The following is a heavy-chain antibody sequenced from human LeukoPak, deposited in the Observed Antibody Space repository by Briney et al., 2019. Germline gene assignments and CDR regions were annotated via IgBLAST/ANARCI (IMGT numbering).Heavy chain of an antibody. J-gene: IGHJ4*02. CDR3: AREGIAAADKDI. D-gene: IGHD6-13*01. V-gene: IGHV4-59*01. CDR2: IYYSGST. Sequence: KPSETLSLTCTVSGGSISSYYWSWIRQPPGKGLEWIGYIYYSGSTNYNPSLKSRVTISVDTSKNQFSLKLSSVTAADTAVYYCAREGIAAADKDIWGQGTLVAVSS. CDR1: GGSISSYY.